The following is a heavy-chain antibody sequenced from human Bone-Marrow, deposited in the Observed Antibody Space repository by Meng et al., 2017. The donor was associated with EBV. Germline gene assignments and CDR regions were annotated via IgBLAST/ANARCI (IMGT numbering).Heavy chain of an antibody. D-gene: IGHD3-16*02. CDR3: ARSGDYIWGSYRPPTGWFDT. CDR2: IWYDGSNK. V-gene: IGHV3-33*01. J-gene: IGHJ5*02. Sequence: QVQLVESGGGVVQPGRYLRFSCAASGFTFSSYGVHWVRQAPGKGLEWVAVIWYDGSNKYYADSVKGRFTISRDNSKNTLYLQMNSLRAEDTAVYYCARSGDYIWGSYRPPTGWFDTWGQGTLVTVDS. CDR1: GFTFSSYG.